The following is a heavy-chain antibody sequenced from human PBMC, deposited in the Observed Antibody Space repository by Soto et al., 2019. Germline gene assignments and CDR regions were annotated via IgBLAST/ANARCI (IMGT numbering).Heavy chain of an antibody. J-gene: IGHJ4*02. V-gene: IGHV3-23*01. CDR1: GFTFTNYA. CDR2: ISGSGGST. D-gene: IGHD1-1*01. CDR3: AKREGYGSVDY. Sequence: EVQLLESGGGLVQPGGSLTLSCAASGFTFTNYAMTWVRQAPGKGLEWISLISGSGGSTYYADSVKGRFTISRDNSKNSLHLQMNSLTAEDTAVYYCAKREGYGSVDYWGQGTLVTVSS.